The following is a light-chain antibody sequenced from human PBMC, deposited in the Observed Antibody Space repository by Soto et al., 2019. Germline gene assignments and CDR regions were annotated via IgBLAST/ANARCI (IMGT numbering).Light chain of an antibody. CDR3: QQRSNWRT. CDR2: DAS. J-gene: IGKJ1*01. Sequence: EIVLTQSPATLSLSLGERVTLSCRASQSVSSFLAWYQQKPGQAPKLLIYDASNRATGIPARFSGSGSGTDFTLTISSLEPEDFAFYYCQQRSNWRTFGQGTKVEIK. V-gene: IGKV3-11*01. CDR1: QSVSSF.